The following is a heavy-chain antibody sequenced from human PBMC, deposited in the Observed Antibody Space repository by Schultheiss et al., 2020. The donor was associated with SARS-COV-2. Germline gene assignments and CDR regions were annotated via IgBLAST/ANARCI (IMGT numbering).Heavy chain of an antibody. J-gene: IGHJ4*02. D-gene: IGHD5-12*01. CDR2: IYYSGST. CDR1: GGSISSYY. V-gene: IGHV4-59*12. CDR3: ARVFRTQYSGYDYGLDY. Sequence: SETLSLTCTISGISGGSISSYYWSWIRQPPGKGLEWIGYIYYSGSTNYNPSLKSRVTISVDTSKNQFSLKLSSVTAADTAVYYCARVFRTQYSGYDYGLDYWGQGTLVTVSS.